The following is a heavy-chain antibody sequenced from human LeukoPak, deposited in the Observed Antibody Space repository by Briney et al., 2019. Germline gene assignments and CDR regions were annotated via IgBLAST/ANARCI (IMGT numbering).Heavy chain of an antibody. CDR2: IYYSGST. Sequence: PSETLSLTCTVSGGSISSYYWSWIRQPPGKGLEWIGYIYYSGSTNYNPSLKSRVTISVDTSKNQFSLKLSSVTAADTAVYYCARTAIAAAAFYNWFDSWGQGTLVTVSS. CDR1: GGSISSYY. J-gene: IGHJ5*01. V-gene: IGHV4-59*01. D-gene: IGHD6-13*01. CDR3: ARTAIAAAAFYNWFDS.